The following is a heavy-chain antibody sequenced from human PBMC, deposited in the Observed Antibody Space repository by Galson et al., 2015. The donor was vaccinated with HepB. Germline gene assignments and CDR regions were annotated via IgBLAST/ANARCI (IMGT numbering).Heavy chain of an antibody. Sequence: SLRLSCAASGFTFSDYWMHWVRQVPGKGLVWVSRINTYGTTTTYADSVNGRFTISRDNAKNTLYLQMNSLRAEDTAMYFCATDKDEDSGTATFDFWGQGALVTVSS. CDR3: ATDKDEDSGTATFDF. D-gene: IGHD1-7*01. V-gene: IGHV3-74*01. CDR1: GFTFSDYW. CDR2: INTYGTTT. J-gene: IGHJ4*02.